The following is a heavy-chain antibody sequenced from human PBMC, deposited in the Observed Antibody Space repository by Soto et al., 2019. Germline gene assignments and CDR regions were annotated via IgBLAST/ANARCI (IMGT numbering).Heavy chain of an antibody. J-gene: IGHJ4*02. Sequence: LRLSCAASGFTFISYAMSWVRQAPGKGLEWVSAISGSGRSTYYAAPVKGRFTISRDDSKNTVYLQMSSLKTEDTAVYYCRTQWLDWGQGTLVTVSS. CDR3: RTQWLD. CDR1: GFTFISYA. CDR2: ISGSGRST. V-gene: IGHV3-23*01. D-gene: IGHD6-19*01.